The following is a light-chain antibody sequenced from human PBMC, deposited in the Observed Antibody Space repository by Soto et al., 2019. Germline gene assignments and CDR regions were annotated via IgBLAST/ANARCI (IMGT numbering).Light chain of an antibody. CDR3: QQFYRYPWT. Sequence: DIQMTQSHSTLSASVGDSVTITCRASQSVDTCLAWYQQKPGEAPHLLIYKASSLETGVRSRFSGSGSVTEFTLTISSLQPDDFATYYCQQFYRYPWTFGQGTKVEIK. CDR2: KAS. J-gene: IGKJ1*01. CDR1: QSVDTC. V-gene: IGKV1-5*03.